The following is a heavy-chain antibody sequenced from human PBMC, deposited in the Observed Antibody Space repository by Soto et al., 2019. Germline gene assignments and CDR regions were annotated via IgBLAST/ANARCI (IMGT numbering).Heavy chain of an antibody. CDR3: ASGGGGSYSHWFDP. V-gene: IGHV4-34*01. CDR1: GGSFSGYY. J-gene: IGHJ5*02. D-gene: IGHD1-26*01. CDR2: INHSGST. Sequence: QVQLQQWGAGLLKPSETLSLTCAVYGGSFSGYYWSGIRQPPGKGLEWIGEINHSGSTNYNPSLKSRVTISVDTSKNQFSLKLSSVTAADTAVYYCASGGGGSYSHWFDPWGQGTLVTVSS.